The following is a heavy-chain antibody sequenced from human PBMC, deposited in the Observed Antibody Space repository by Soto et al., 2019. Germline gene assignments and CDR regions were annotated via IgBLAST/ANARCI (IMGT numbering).Heavy chain of an antibody. J-gene: IGHJ4*02. CDR2: ISSSGSTI. D-gene: IGHD5-18*01. CDR1: GFTFSSYE. V-gene: IGHV3-48*03. CDR3: ARSNLVRGYSYGPIDY. Sequence: GGSLRLSCAASGFTFSSYEMNWVRQAPGKGLEWVSYISSSGSTIYYADSVKGRFTISRDNAKNSLYLQMNSLRAEDTAVYYCARSNLVRGYSYGPIDYWGQGTLVTVSS.